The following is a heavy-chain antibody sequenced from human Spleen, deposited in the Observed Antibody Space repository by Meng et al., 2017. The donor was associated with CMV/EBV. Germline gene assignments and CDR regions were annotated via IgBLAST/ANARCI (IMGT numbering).Heavy chain of an antibody. Sequence: ETLSLTCTVSGGSISSYYWSWVRQAPGKGLEWVATIKSDGSQKHYVDSVKGRFTISRDNAKNSLHLQMDSLRAEDTAVYHCARDCSTNCPFQPRGDYWGQGTLVTVSS. CDR2: IKSDGSQK. J-gene: IGHJ4*02. D-gene: IGHD2-2*01. CDR1: GGSISSYY. CDR3: ARDCSTNCPFQPRGDY. V-gene: IGHV3-7*01.